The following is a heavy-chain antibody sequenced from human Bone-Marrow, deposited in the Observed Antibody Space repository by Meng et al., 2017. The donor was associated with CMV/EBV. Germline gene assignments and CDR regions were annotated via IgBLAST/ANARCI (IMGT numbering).Heavy chain of an antibody. CDR2: INPNSGGT. Sequence: ASVKVSCKASGYTFTGYYMHWVRQAPGQGLEWMGWINPNSGGTNYAQKFQGRVTMTRDTSISTAYMELSRLRSDDTAVYYCARTAYDFWKFDGMDVWGQGTTVTVFS. J-gene: IGHJ6*02. D-gene: IGHD3-3*01. CDR1: GYTFTGYY. CDR3: ARTAYDFWKFDGMDV. V-gene: IGHV1-2*02.